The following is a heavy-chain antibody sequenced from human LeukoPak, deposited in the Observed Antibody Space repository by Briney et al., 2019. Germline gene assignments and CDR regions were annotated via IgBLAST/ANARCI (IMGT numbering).Heavy chain of an antibody. V-gene: IGHV1-8*03. CDR2: VNPNNGNT. J-gene: IGHJ6*02. CDR1: GYIFTNFD. D-gene: IGHD3-10*01. Sequence: ASVKVSCKASGYIFTNFDINWVRQATGQGLEWIGWVNPNNGNTGFAQKFQERVTITRDMSTSTAYMELSSLRSEDTAVYYCAALLLWFGESPSEDYYGMDVWGQGTTVTVSS. CDR3: AALLLWFGESPSEDYYGMDV.